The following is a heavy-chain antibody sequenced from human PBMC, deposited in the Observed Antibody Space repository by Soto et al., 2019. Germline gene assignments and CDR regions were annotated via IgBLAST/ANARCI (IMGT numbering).Heavy chain of an antibody. CDR3: VRKGYLNCSGGGCSVFDY. J-gene: IGHJ4*02. Sequence: VQLVESGGGVVQPGRSLRLSCAASGFGFGSYAMHWVRQAPGKGLEWVGIISYDGSDKYYADSVKGRFTISRDDSKNKLYMQMHRLRVEDTAMYYCVRKGYLNCSGGGCSVFDYWGQGALFTAS. D-gene: IGHD2-15*01. CDR1: GFGFGSYA. V-gene: IGHV3-30*03. CDR2: ISYDGSDK.